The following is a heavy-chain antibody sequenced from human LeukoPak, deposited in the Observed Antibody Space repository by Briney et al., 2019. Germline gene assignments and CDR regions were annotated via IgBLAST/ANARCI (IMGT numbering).Heavy chain of an antibody. CDR3: ARAVTTIYYYMDV. V-gene: IGHV3-20*04. Sequence: GGSLRLSCAASGFTFDDYGMSWVRQAPGKGLEWVSGINWIGGSTGYADSVKGRFTISRDNAKNSLYLQMNSLRAEDTALYYCARAVTTIYYYMDVWGKGTTVTVSS. CDR1: GFTFDDYG. J-gene: IGHJ6*03. D-gene: IGHD4-17*01. CDR2: INWIGGST.